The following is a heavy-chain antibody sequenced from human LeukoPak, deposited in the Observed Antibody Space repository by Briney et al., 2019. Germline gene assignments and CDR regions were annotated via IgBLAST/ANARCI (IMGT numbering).Heavy chain of an antibody. J-gene: IGHJ4*02. CDR1: GFTFRNFA. V-gene: IGHV3-30*04. CDR2: ISSDGNKK. CDR3: VSDVAAAAPLYYLDY. D-gene: IGHD6-13*01. Sequence: GGSLRLSCAASGFTFRNFAMHWVRQAPGKGLEWVAVISSDGNKKYFADSVKGRSTISRDNSRDTLYLQMNSLRAEDSAVYYCVSDVAAAAPLYYLDYWGQGTLVTVSS.